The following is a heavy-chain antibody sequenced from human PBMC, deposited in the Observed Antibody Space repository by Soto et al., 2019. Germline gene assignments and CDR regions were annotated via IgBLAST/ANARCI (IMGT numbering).Heavy chain of an antibody. D-gene: IGHD1-1*01. J-gene: IGHJ6*02. V-gene: IGHV1-69*13. CDR1: GGTFSSYA. Sequence: SVKVSCKASGGTFSSYAISWVRQAPGQGLEWMGGIIPIFGTANYAQKFQGRVTITADESTSTAYMELSSLRSEDTAVYYCAKGENWNQGHYYYGMDVWGQGTTVTVSS. CDR2: IIPIFGTA. CDR3: AKGENWNQGHYYYGMDV.